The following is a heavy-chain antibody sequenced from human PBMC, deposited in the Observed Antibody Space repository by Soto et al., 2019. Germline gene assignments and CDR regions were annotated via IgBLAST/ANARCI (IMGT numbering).Heavy chain of an antibody. CDR1: GGSISSGGYY. Sequence: PSETLSLTCTVSGGSISSGGYYWSWIRQHPGKGLERIGYIYYSGSTYYNPSLKSRVTISVDTSKNQFSLKLSSVTAADTAVYYCARDSSSWCAFDIWGQGTMVTVSS. V-gene: IGHV4-31*03. CDR2: IYYSGST. CDR3: ARDSSSWCAFDI. J-gene: IGHJ3*02. D-gene: IGHD6-13*01.